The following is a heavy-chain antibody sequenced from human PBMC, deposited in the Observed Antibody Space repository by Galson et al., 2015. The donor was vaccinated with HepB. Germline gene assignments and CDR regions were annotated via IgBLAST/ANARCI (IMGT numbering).Heavy chain of an antibody. D-gene: IGHD6-19*01. CDR3: AKDSGYSSGSFDY. J-gene: IGHJ4*02. CDR2: ISWDGGST. V-gene: IGHV3-43*01. CDR1: GFTFDDYT. Sequence: SLRLSCAASGFTFDDYTMHWVRQAPGKGLEWVSLISWDGGSTYYADSVKGRFTISRDNSKNSLYLQMNGLRTEDTALYYCAKDSGYSSGSFDYWGQGTLVTVSS.